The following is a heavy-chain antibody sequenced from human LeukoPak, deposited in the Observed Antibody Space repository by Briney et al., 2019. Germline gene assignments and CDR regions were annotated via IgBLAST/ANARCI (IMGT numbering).Heavy chain of an antibody. J-gene: IGHJ4*02. V-gene: IGHV4-59*01. CDR3: ARATIFGVVTH. D-gene: IGHD3-3*01. CDR1: GGSISSYY. Sequence: SETLSLTCTVSGGSISSYYWSWIRQRPGKGLEWIGYIYYSGSTNYNPSLQSRVTISVDTSKNQFSLKLSSVTAADTAVYYCARATIFGVVTHWGQGTLVTVSS. CDR2: IYYSGST.